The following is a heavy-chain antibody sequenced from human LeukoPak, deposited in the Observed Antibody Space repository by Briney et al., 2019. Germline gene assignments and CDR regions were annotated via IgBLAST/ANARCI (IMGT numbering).Heavy chain of an antibody. CDR2: ILYDGSNK. V-gene: IGHV3-33*06. CDR1: GFTFSNYG. CDR3: AKDLEQLAIIDY. Sequence: GGSLRLSCAASGFTFSNYGMHWVRQAPGKGLEWVAVILYDGSNKYYPDFVKGRFTISRDNSKNTLYLQMNSLRAEDTAVYYCAKDLEQLAIIDYWGQGTLVTVSS. J-gene: IGHJ4*02. D-gene: IGHD6-6*01.